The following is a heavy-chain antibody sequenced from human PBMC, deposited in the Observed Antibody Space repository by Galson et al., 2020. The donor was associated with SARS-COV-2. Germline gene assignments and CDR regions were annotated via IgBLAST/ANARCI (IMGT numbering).Heavy chain of an antibody. Sequence: ASVKVSCKASGYTFTSYDINWVRQATGQGLEWMGWMNPNSGNTGYAQKFQGRVTMTRNTSISTAYMELSSLRSEDTAVYYCATGTPVGATGWFDPWGQGTLVTVSS. CDR1: GYTFTSYD. J-gene: IGHJ5*02. V-gene: IGHV1-8*01. CDR3: ATGTPVGATGWFDP. D-gene: IGHD1-26*01. CDR2: MNPNSGNT.